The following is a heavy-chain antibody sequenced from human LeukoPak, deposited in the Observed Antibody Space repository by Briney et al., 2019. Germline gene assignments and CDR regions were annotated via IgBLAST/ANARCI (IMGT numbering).Heavy chain of an antibody. CDR3: ARATTENYYYYYYMDV. V-gene: IGHV1-18*01. CDR2: ISAYNGNT. Sequence: ASVKVSCKVSGYTFTSYGISWVRQAPGQGLEWMGWISAYNGNTNYAQKLQGRVTMTTDTSTSTAYMELRSLRSDDTAVYYCARATTENYYYYYYMDVWGKGTTVTVSS. J-gene: IGHJ6*03. D-gene: IGHD4-11*01. CDR1: GYTFTSYG.